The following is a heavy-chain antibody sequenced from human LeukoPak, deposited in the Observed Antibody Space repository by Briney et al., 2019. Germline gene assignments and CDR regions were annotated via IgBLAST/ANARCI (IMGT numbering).Heavy chain of an antibody. CDR3: AKDSGPGSFYPTGDEY. V-gene: IGHV3-23*01. D-gene: IGHD3-10*01. J-gene: IGHJ4*02. Sequence: GGSPRLSCAASGFIFSNYAMTWVRQAPETGLKWVSSISDSGGGTHYADSVKGRFTISRDNSKSTLYLQMNSLKAEDTAVYYCAKDSGPGSFYPTGDEYWGQGILVTVSS. CDR1: GFIFSNYA. CDR2: ISDSGGGT.